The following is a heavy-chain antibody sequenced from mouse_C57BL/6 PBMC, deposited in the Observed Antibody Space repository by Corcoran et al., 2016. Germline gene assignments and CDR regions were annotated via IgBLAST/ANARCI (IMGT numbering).Heavy chain of an antibody. V-gene: IGHV9-3*01. CDR1: GYTFTTYG. CDR3: ARTGYDYDGAWFAY. Sequence: QIQLVQSGPELKKPGETVKISCKASGYTFTTYGMSWVKQAPGKGLKWMGWINTYSGVPTYADDFKGRFAFSLETSASTAYLQINNLKNEDTATYFCARTGYDYDGAWFAYWGQGTLVTVSA. CDR2: INTYSGVP. D-gene: IGHD2-4*01. J-gene: IGHJ3*01.